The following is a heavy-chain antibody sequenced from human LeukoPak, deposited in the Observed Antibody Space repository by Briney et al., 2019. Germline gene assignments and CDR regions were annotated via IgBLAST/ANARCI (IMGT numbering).Heavy chain of an antibody. CDR2: IYYSGST. CDR1: GGSISSYY. CDR3: ARAYSSGVDYYYYYMDV. D-gene: IGHD6-19*01. Sequence: PSETLSLTCTVSGGSISSYYWSWIRQPPGKGLEWIGYIYYSGSTNYNPSLKSRVTISVDTSKNQFSLKLSSVTAADTAVHYCARAYSSGVDYYYYYMDVWGKGTTVTVSS. J-gene: IGHJ6*03. V-gene: IGHV4-59*01.